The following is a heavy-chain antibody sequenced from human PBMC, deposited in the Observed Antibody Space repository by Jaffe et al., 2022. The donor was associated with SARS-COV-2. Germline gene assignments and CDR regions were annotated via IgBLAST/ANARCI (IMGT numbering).Heavy chain of an antibody. CDR2: INAGNGNT. J-gene: IGHJ4*02. D-gene: IGHD6-13*01. Sequence: QVQLVQSGAEVKKPGASVKVSCKASGYTFTSYAMHWVRQAPGQRLEWMGWINAGNGNTKYSQKFQGRVTITRDTSASTAYMELSSLRSEDTAVYYCARPLAAAGTGDGDYWGQGTLVTVSS. V-gene: IGHV1-3*01. CDR3: ARPLAAAGTGDGDY. CDR1: GYTFTSYA.